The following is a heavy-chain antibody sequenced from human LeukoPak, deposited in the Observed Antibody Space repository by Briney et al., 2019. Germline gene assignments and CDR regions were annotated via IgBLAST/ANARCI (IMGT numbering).Heavy chain of an antibody. J-gene: IGHJ4*02. Sequence: GRSLRLSCAASGFTFISYAMHWVRPAPGKGLEWVAVISYYESNKYYADSVKGRITSSRDSSKNTLYLQMNSLRAEDTAVYYCARDHRGVRDYFDYWGQGTLVTVSS. V-gene: IGHV3-30-3*01. CDR1: GFTFISYA. D-gene: IGHD3-10*01. CDR2: ISYYESNK. CDR3: ARDHRGVRDYFDY.